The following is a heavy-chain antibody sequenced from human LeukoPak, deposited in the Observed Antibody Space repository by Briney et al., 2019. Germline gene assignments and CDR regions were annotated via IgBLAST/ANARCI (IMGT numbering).Heavy chain of an antibody. J-gene: IGHJ4*02. CDR3: ARDGYYDFWSGYYTGGFDY. Sequence: GGSLRLSCAASGFTFSSYAMHWVRQAPGKGLEWVAVISYDGSNKYYADSVKGRFTISRDNSKNTLYLQMNSLGAEDTAVYYCARDGYYDFWSGYYTGGFDYWGQGTLVTVSS. V-gene: IGHV3-30*01. CDR1: GFTFSSYA. D-gene: IGHD3-3*01. CDR2: ISYDGSNK.